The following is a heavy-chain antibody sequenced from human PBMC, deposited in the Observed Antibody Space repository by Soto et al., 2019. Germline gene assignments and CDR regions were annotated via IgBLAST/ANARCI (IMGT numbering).Heavy chain of an antibody. J-gene: IGHJ3*02. D-gene: IGHD3-9*01. CDR1: GFTVSSNY. CDR2: IYSGGST. Sequence: GGSLRLSCAASGFTVSSNYMSWVRQAPGKGLEWVSVIYSGGSTYYADSVKGRFTISRDNSKNTLYLQMNSLRAEDTAVYYCARDRDILTGYYDAFDIWGQGTMVTVSS. V-gene: IGHV3-66*02. CDR3: ARDRDILTGYYDAFDI.